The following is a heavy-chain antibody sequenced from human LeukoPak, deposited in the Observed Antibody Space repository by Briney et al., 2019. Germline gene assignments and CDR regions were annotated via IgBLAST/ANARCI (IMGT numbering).Heavy chain of an antibody. CDR2: IIPIFGTA. Sequence: SVKVSCKASGGTFSSYAISWVRQAPGQGLEWMGGIIPIFGTANYAQKFQGRVTITTDESTSTAYMELSSLRSEDTAVYYCARTGQIVGASFDYWGQGTLVTVSS. V-gene: IGHV1-69*05. CDR3: ARTGQIVGASFDY. D-gene: IGHD1-26*01. CDR1: GGTFSSYA. J-gene: IGHJ4*02.